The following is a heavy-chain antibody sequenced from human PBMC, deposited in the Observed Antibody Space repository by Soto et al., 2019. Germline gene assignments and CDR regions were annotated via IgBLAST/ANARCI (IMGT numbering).Heavy chain of an antibody. D-gene: IGHD6-19*01. CDR1: GFNVSSNY. CDR3: ARDSSGWYGNAFDI. V-gene: IGHV3-53*01. J-gene: IGHJ3*02. CDR2: LYSGGST. Sequence: LRLSCAASGFNVSSNYRSWVRQAPGEGLEWVSILYSGGSTYYADSVKGRFTISRDNSKNTLYLQMNSLRAEDTAVYYCARDSSGWYGNAFDIWGQGTMVTVSS.